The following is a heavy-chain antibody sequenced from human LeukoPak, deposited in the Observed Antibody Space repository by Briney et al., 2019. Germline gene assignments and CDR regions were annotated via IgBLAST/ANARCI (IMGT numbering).Heavy chain of an antibody. J-gene: IGHJ4*02. CDR2: IKKDGSET. CDR3: ARGRYSGTTYYFDY. V-gene: IGHV3-7*03. CDR1: GFTVSNKY. Sequence: PGGSLRLSCVASGFTVSNKYISWVRQAPGKGLEWVANIKKDGSETYYVDSVKGRFTISRDNAKNSLYLQMNSLRAEDTAMYYCARGRYSGTTYYFDYWGQGTLVTVSS. D-gene: IGHD5-12*01.